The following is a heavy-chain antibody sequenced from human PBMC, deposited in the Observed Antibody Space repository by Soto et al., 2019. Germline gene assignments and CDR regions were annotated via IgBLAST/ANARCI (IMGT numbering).Heavy chain of an antibody. J-gene: IGHJ3*02. CDR2: IKQDGSEK. CDR1: GFTFSSYW. V-gene: IGHV3-7*01. CDR3: AREQQLVRGELDAFDI. D-gene: IGHD6-13*01. Sequence: PGGSLRLSCAASGFTFSSYWMSWVRQAPGKGLEWVANIKQDGSEKYYVDSVKGRFTISRDNAKNSLYLQMNSLRAEDTAVYHCAREQQLVRGELDAFDIWGQGTMVTVSS.